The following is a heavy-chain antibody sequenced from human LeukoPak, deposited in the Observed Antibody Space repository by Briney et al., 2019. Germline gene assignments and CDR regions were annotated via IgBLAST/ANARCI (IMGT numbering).Heavy chain of an antibody. V-gene: IGHV4-39*07. CDR2: INHSGST. J-gene: IGHJ4*02. D-gene: IGHD5-24*01. Sequence: SETLSLTCTVSGGSIRSSYYYWGWIRQPPGKGLEWIGEINHSGSTNYNPSLKSRVTISVDKSKNLFSLKLTSVTAADTAMYYCASARWDSWGQGTLVTVSS. CDR3: ASARWDS. CDR1: GGSIRSSYYY.